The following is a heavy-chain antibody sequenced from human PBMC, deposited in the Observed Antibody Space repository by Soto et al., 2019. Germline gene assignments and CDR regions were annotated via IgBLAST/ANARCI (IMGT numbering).Heavy chain of an antibody. CDR2: ISSSSSYI. V-gene: IGHV3-21*01. Sequence: EVQLVESGGGLVKPGGSLRLSCAASGFTFSSYSMNWVRQAPGKGLEWVSSISSSSSYIYYADSVKGRFTISRDNAKNSLYLQMNSLRAEDTAAYYCARHSSSSVGYHYYGMDVWGQGTTVTVSS. J-gene: IGHJ6*02. D-gene: IGHD6-6*01. CDR1: GFTFSSYS. CDR3: ARHSSSSVGYHYYGMDV.